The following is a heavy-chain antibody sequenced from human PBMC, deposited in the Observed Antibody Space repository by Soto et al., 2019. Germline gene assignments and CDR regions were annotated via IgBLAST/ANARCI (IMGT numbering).Heavy chain of an antibody. CDR1: GYAFTSYD. D-gene: IGHD3-3*01. CDR2: MNPNSGNT. J-gene: IGHJ6*03. V-gene: IGHV1-8*01. Sequence: GASVKVSCKASGYAFTSYDINWVRQATGQGLEWMGWMNPNSGNTGYAQKFQGRVTMTRNTSISTAYMELSSLRSEDTAVYYCARGWESDFGPSYYYYMDVWGKGTTVTVSS. CDR3: ARGWESDFGPSYYYYMDV.